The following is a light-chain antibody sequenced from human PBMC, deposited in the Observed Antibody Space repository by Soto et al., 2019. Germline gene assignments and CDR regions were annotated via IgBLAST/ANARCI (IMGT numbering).Light chain of an antibody. CDR2: IAS. V-gene: IGKV3-20*01. CDR3: QQYGSSPYT. Sequence: EVVLTQSPGTLSLSPGERATLSCWASQSVSRSYLAWYQQKPGQAPRLLIYIASSRATGIPDRFSGSGSGTDVTLTISRLEPEDFAMYYCQQYGSSPYTFGQGTKLEIK. CDR1: QSVSRSY. J-gene: IGKJ2*01.